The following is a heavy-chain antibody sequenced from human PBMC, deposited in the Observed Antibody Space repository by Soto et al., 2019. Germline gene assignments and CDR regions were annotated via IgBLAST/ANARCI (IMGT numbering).Heavy chain of an antibody. CDR1: GVTFIYYW. CDR2: IHSDGSST. V-gene: IGHV3-74*01. J-gene: IGHJ3*01. CDR3: ARGDRGAFDL. Sequence: GGFLRLSCAASGVTFIYYWMHWVRQAPGQGLLWVSRIHSDGSSTTYADSVKGRFTISRDNAKNTVSLQMNSLRVEDTGVYFCARGDRGAFDLWGQGTMVTVSS. D-gene: IGHD2-21*02.